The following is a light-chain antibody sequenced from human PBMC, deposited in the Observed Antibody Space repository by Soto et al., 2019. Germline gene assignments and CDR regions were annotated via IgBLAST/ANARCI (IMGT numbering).Light chain of an antibody. CDR3: QSYDSSLSGSV. J-gene: IGLJ3*02. Sequence: QSVLTQPPSVSGAPGQRVTISCTGSSSNIGAGYDVHWYQQLPGTAPKLLIYGNSNRPSGVPDRFSVSKSGTSASLAITGLQAEDEADYYCQSYDSSLSGSVFGGGTMLTVL. V-gene: IGLV1-40*01. CDR1: SSNIGAGYD. CDR2: GNS.